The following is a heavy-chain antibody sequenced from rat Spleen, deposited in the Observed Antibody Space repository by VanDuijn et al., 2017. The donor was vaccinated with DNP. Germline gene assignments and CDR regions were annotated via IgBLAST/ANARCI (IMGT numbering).Heavy chain of an antibody. CDR3: TTHSSNYIFGGWFAY. D-gene: IGHD1-2*01. V-gene: IGHV5S13*01. J-gene: IGHJ3*01. Sequence: EVQLVESGGGLVQPGRSLKLSCAASGFIFSDYYMAWVRQAPTKGLEWVAYISNDGGNTYYRDSVKGRFTISRDNAKNTQYLQMDSLRSEDTATYYCTTHSSNYIFGGWFAYWGQGTLVTVSS. CDR2: ISNDGGNT. CDR1: GFIFSDYY.